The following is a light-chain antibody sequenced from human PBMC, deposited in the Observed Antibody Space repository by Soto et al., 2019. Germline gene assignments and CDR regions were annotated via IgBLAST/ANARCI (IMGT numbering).Light chain of an antibody. CDR3: CSYAGSYFFV. CDR2: DVT. CDR1: SSDVGGYNY. V-gene: IGLV2-11*01. Sequence: QSVLTQPRSVSGSPGQSVTISCTGTSSDVGGYNYVSWYQQHPGKAPKLILYDVTKRPSGVPDRFPGSKSGNTASLTISGLQAEDEADYHCCSYAGSYFFVFGTGTKVTVL. J-gene: IGLJ1*01.